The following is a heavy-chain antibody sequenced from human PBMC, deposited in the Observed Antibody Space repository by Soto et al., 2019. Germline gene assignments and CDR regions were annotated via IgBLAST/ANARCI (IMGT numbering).Heavy chain of an antibody. CDR2: ISYDGSNK. D-gene: IGHD2-15*01. CDR1: GFTFSSYG. CDR3: AKVGGGTENWFDP. V-gene: IGHV3-30*18. J-gene: IGHJ5*02. Sequence: QVQLVESGGGVVQPGRSLRLSCAASGFTFSSYGMHWVRQAPGKGLEWVAVISYDGSNKYYADSVKGRFTIARDNSKNTRYLQMNSLRAEDTAVYYCAKVGGGTENWFDPWGQGTLVTVSS.